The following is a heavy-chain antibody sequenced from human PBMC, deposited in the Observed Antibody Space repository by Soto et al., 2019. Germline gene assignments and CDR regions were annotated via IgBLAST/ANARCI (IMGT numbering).Heavy chain of an antibody. D-gene: IGHD2-15*01. CDR3: ARVGGGSDDAFDI. CDR1: GFTFIRYA. J-gene: IGHJ3*02. CDR2: VSGSGSYT. Sequence: NPGGSLRLSCAASGFTFIRYAMSWIRQAPGKGLEWVSYVSGSGSYTNYADSVKGRFTISRDNAKNSLYLQMNSLRAEDTAVYYCARVGGGSDDAFDIWGQGTMVTVSS. V-gene: IGHV3-11*06.